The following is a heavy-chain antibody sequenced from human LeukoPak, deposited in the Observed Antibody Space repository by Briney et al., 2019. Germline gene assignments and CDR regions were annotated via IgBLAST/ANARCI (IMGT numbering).Heavy chain of an antibody. CDR2: IYHSGST. Sequence: SETLSLTCTVSGGSISSSSYYWGWIRQPPGKGLEWIGYIYHSGSTYYNPSLKSRVTISVDRSKNQFSLKLSSVTAADTAVYYCARGGDIVVVPAAIHYWGQGTLVTVSS. CDR1: GGSISSSSYY. CDR3: ARGGDIVVVPAAIHY. D-gene: IGHD2-2*01. J-gene: IGHJ4*02. V-gene: IGHV4-30-2*01.